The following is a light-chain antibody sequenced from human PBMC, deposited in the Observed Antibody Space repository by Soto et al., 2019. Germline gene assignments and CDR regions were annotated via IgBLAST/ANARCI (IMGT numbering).Light chain of an antibody. CDR2: DDS. J-gene: IGLJ2*01. Sequence: SYELTQPPSVSVAPGQTASITCGGNVIGSISVHWYQQKPGQAPVLVVFDDSDRPSGIPERFSGSNSRNTATLTISRVEAGDEADYYCQVWDSSSDHVILGGGTKVTVL. CDR1: VIGSIS. CDR3: QVWDSSSDHVI. V-gene: IGLV3-21*02.